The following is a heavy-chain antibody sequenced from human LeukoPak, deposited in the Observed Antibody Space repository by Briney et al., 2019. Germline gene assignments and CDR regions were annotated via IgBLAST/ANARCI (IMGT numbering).Heavy chain of an antibody. V-gene: IGHV1-69*02. D-gene: IGHD2-2*01. CDR3: ATGDNIVVVPAAIPFDY. J-gene: IGHJ4*02. CDR2: IIPILGIA. CDR1: EGTFSSYT. Sequence: SVKVSCKASEGTFSSYTISWVRQAPGQGLEWMGRIIPILGIANYAQKFQGRVTITADKSTSTAYMELSSLRSEDTAVYYCATGDNIVVVPAAIPFDYWGQGTLVTVSS.